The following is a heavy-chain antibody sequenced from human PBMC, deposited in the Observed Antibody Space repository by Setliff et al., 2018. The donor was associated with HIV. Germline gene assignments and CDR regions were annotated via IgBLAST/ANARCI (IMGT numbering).Heavy chain of an antibody. D-gene: IGHD3-3*01. CDR2: IYHSGTT. V-gene: IGHV4-38-2*02. Sequence: KPSETLSLTCIVSGYPISSGYYWGWIRQPPGKGLEWIGSIYHSGTTYYNPSLKSRVTISVDTSKNQFSLKLSSATAADTAVYYCARRLQFLEFLHGVGGLDVWGQGTTVTVSS. J-gene: IGHJ6*02. CDR3: ARRLQFLEFLHGVGGLDV. CDR1: GYPISSGYY.